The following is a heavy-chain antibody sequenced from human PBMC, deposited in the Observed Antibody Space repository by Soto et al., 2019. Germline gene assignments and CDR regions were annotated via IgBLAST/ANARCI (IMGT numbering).Heavy chain of an antibody. D-gene: IGHD4-4*01. V-gene: IGHV3-15*07. Sequence: EVQLVESGGGLVKPGGSLRLSCAASGFAFSNAWINWVRQAPGKGLEWVGGIKSKAHGGTTDVAAPVRGSFGITRDDSRNMAYMQMNSWNTENTAVYYCTTGSSTTTTVVRVDYWGHGNRVTVSS. CDR2: IKSKAHGGTT. CDR1: GFAFSNAW. CDR3: TTGSSTTTTVVRVDY. J-gene: IGHJ4*01.